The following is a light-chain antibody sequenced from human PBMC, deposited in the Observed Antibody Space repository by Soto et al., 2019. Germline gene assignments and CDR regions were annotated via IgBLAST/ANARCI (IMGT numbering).Light chain of an antibody. CDR3: QTWSTGIRV. CDR1: SAHSTYA. CDR2: LNSDGSH. V-gene: IGLV4-69*01. Sequence: QLVLTQSPSASASLGASIKLTCTLSSAHSTYAIAWHQQRPEKGPRYLMKLNSDGSHTKGDGIPDRFSGSSSGAERYLIISSLQSEDEADYYCQTWSTGIRVFGGGTQLTVL. J-gene: IGLJ3*02.